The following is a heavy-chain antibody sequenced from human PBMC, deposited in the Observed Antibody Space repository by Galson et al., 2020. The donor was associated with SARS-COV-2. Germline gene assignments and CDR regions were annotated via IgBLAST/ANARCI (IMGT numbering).Heavy chain of an antibody. D-gene: IGHD3-3*01. CDR2: TYYRSKWYN. V-gene: IGHV6-1*01. Sequence: SQTLSLTCAISGDSVSSNSAAWNWIRQSPSRGLEWLGRTYYRSKWYNDYAVSVKSRITINPDTSKNQFSLQLNSVTPEDTAVYYCARDSGRVRFLEWSPEGTWFDPWGQGTLVTVSS. CDR1: GDSVSSNSAA. CDR3: ARDSGRVRFLEWSPEGTWFDP. J-gene: IGHJ5*02.